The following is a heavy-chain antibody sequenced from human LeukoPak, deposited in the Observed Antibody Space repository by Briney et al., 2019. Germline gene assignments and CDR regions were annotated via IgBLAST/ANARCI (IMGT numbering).Heavy chain of an antibody. CDR1: GYTFTSYY. V-gene: IGHV1-46*01. Sequence: ASVKVSCKASGYTFTSYYIHWVRQAPGQGLEWMGIIYPGGGSTSYAQKVQGRVTITRNTSISTAYMELSSLRSEDTAVYYCARGTEGYGSGSYVYWFDPWGQGTLVTVSS. CDR3: ARGTEGYGSGSYVYWFDP. CDR2: IYPGGGST. D-gene: IGHD3-10*01. J-gene: IGHJ5*02.